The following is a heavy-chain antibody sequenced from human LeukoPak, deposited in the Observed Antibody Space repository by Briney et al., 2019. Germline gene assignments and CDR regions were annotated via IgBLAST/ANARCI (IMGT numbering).Heavy chain of an antibody. D-gene: IGHD3-3*01. Sequence: SETLSLTCTVSGGSISSYYWSWIRQPPGKGLERIGYIYYSGSTNYNPSLKSRVTISVDTPKNQFSLKLSSVTAADTAVYYCARGRTYYDPLYYYYMDVWGKGTTVTVSS. J-gene: IGHJ6*03. CDR2: IYYSGST. CDR1: GGSISSYY. CDR3: ARGRTYYDPLYYYYMDV. V-gene: IGHV4-59*01.